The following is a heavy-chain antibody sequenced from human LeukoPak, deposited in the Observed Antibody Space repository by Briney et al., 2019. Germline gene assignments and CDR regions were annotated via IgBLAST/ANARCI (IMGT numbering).Heavy chain of an antibody. V-gene: IGHV3-48*04. CDR1: GFTFSSNG. Sequence: GGSLRLSCAASGFTFSSNGMNWVRQAPGKGLEWVSYISATGGTIYYADSVKGRFTISRDNAKDSLYLQMNSLRVEDTALYYCARDRGGYYDSSGPPAEYFQHWGQGTLVTVSS. CDR3: ARDRGGYYDSSGPPAEYFQH. CDR2: ISATGGTI. D-gene: IGHD3-22*01. J-gene: IGHJ1*01.